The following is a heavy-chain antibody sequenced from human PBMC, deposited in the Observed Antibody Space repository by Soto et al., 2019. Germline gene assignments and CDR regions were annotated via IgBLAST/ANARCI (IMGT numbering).Heavy chain of an antibody. D-gene: IGHD2-21*01. J-gene: IGHJ4*02. CDR2: ISYDGRNQ. CDR3: ARGPISQTSYIDH. CDR1: GFTFSSYP. V-gene: IGHV3-30-3*01. Sequence: GGSLILSCEASGFTFSSYPMHWDRQAPGKGLEWVTVISYDGRNQYYTDSVKGRFTIAKYKSKDTLYLQMHSLRSNDTAVYFCARGPISQTSYIDHWGQGTLVTVSS.